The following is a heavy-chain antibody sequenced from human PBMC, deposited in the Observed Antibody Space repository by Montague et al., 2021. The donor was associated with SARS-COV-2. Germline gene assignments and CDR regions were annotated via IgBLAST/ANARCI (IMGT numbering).Heavy chain of an antibody. D-gene: IGHD1-26*01. V-gene: IGHV3-11*01. CDR2: IGSSSNTI. Sequence: SLRLSCAASGFTFSDYYMSWIRQAPGKGLEWVSYIGSSSNTIYYADSVKGRFTISRDNAKNSLYLQMNSLRAEDTAVYYCARDGVVGARSDYWGQGTLVTVSS. CDR1: GFTFSDYY. J-gene: IGHJ4*02. CDR3: ARDGVVGARSDY.